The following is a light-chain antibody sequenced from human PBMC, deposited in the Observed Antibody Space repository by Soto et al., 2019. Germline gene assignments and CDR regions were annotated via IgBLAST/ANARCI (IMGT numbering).Light chain of an antibody. Sequence: QAALTQPASVPGSPGQSVTISCTGTSTDVGGYNYVSWYQQHPGKAPKLMIYDVNNRPSGVSNRFSGSKSGDTASLTISGLQAEDEADYYCSSYPRSTTLKVLGGGTKLTVL. J-gene: IGLJ3*02. V-gene: IGLV2-14*01. CDR3: SSYPRSTTLKV. CDR2: DVN. CDR1: STDVGGYNY.